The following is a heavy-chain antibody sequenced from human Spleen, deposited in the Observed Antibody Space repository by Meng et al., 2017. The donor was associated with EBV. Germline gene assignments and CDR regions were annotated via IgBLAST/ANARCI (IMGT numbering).Heavy chain of an antibody. CDR2: IYHRGSP. V-gene: IGHV4-4*02. Sequence: QDSGLELVNQWGNLSLTWAVSGGSASSTNWWSWVLQPPGKGLEWIGEIYHRGSPNSNPSLPSRVTISIDRSKNQVSLKLSSVTAADTAVYYCVRTQYASGSAHFDYWGQGTLVTVSS. CDR3: VRTQYASGSAHFDY. CDR1: GGSASSTNW. D-gene: IGHD3-10*01. J-gene: IGHJ4*02.